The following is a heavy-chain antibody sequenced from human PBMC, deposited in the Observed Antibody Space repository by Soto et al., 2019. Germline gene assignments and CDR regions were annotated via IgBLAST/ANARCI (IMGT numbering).Heavy chain of an antibody. V-gene: IGHV4-59*12. Sequence: PSATLSLTCTVSGGSISSYYWSWIRQPPGKGLEWIGYIYYSGSTNYNPSLKSRVTISVDTSKNQFSLQLNSVTPEDTAVYYCARGDYAFDYWGQGTLVTVSS. J-gene: IGHJ4*02. CDR1: GGSISSYY. D-gene: IGHD4-17*01. CDR3: ARGDYAFDY. CDR2: IYYSGST.